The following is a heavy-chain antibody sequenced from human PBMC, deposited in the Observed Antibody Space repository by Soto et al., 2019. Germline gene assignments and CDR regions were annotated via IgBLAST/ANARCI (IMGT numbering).Heavy chain of an antibody. V-gene: IGHV3-30*18. CDR1: GFTFRSYG. Sequence: GGSLRLSCAASGFTFRSYGMHWLRQAPGKGLEWVAVISYDGSNKYYADXVKGRFTISRDNSKNTLYLQMNSLRAEDTAVYYCAKDGIVGATDYYYGMDVWGQGTTVTVSS. CDR2: ISYDGSNK. CDR3: AKDGIVGATDYYYGMDV. D-gene: IGHD1-26*01. J-gene: IGHJ6*02.